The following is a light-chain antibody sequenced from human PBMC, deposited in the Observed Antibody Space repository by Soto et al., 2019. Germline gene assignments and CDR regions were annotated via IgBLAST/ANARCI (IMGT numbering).Light chain of an antibody. CDR1: SSDVGGYKF. CDR3: LSYTSANTRV. Sequence: QSVLTQPASVSASPGQSITISCTGTSSDVGGYKFVSWYQHHPGKAPKLMIYEVNNRPSGVSNRFSGSKSGNTASLTISGLQPEDEGDYYCLSYTSANTRVFGGGTKLTVL. CDR2: EVN. V-gene: IGLV2-14*01. J-gene: IGLJ3*02.